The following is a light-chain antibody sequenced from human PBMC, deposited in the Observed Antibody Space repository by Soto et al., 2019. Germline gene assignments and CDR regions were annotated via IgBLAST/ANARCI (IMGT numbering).Light chain of an antibody. CDR3: QQYGSSSWT. CDR2: GTS. J-gene: IGKJ1*01. V-gene: IGKV3-20*01. Sequence: EIVLTQSPGTLSLSPGERATLSCRASQSVSSSYLAWYQQKPGQAPRLLIYGTSSRATAIPDRFSGSGSGTDFTLTTSRLEPENFAVYYCQQYGSSSWTSGQGTK. CDR1: QSVSSSY.